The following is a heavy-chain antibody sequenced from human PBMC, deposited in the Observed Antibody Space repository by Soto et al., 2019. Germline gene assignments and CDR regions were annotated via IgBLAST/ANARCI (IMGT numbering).Heavy chain of an antibody. J-gene: IGHJ5*02. CDR3: ARIRSSSWYRLGWFDP. CDR2: IYYSGST. D-gene: IGHD6-13*01. CDR1: GGSISSGGYY. Sequence: SETLSLTCTVSGGSISSGGYYWSWIRQHPGKGLEWIGYIYYSGSTYYNPSLKSRVTISVDTSKNQFSLKLSSVTAADTAVYYCARIRSSSWYRLGWFDPWGQGTLVNVS. V-gene: IGHV4-31*03.